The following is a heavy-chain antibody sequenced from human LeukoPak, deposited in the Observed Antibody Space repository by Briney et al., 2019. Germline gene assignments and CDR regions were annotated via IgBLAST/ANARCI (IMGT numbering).Heavy chain of an antibody. J-gene: IGHJ6*03. CDR2: IYTSGST. Sequence: SETLSLTCTVSGGSISSGSYYWSWIRQPAGKGLEWIGRIYTSGSTNYNPSLKSRVTISVETSKNQFSLKLSSVTAADTAVYYCARVGGNSDRRPYYYYYMDVWGKGTTVTVSS. CDR3: ARVGGNSDRRPYYYYYMDV. D-gene: IGHD4-23*01. V-gene: IGHV4-61*02. CDR1: GGSISSGSYY.